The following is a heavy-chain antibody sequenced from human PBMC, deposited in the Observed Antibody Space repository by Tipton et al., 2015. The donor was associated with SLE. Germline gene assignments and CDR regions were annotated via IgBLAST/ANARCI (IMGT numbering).Heavy chain of an antibody. Sequence: SLRLSCAASGFTFDEYAMYWVRQAPGKGLEWASGISFNSGSIGYADSVKGRFTISRDNAKNSLYLQMNSLRAEDTALYYCARLLLGGLYGYYQVDYWGQGTLVTVSS. CDR2: ISFNSGSI. J-gene: IGHJ4*02. D-gene: IGHD3-3*01. CDR3: ARLLLGGLYGYYQVDY. V-gene: IGHV3-9*01. CDR1: GFTFDEYA.